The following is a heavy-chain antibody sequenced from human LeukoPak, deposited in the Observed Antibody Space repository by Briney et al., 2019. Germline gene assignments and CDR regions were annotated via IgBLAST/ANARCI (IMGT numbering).Heavy chain of an antibody. D-gene: IGHD3-10*01. CDR1: GFTFSSYW. CDR2: INSDGSST. V-gene: IGHV3-74*01. Sequence: PGGSLRLSCAASGFTFSSYWMHWVRQAPGKGLVWVSRINSDGSSTSYADSVKGRFTISRDNSKNTLYLQMGSLRAEDMAVYYCARAPMVRGVSKTYYYYYYMDVWGKGTTVTISS. CDR3: ARAPMVRGVSKTYYYYYYMDV. J-gene: IGHJ6*03.